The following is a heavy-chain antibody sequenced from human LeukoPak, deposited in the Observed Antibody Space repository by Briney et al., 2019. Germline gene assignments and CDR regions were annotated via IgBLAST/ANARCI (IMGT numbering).Heavy chain of an antibody. V-gene: IGHV3-30-3*01. D-gene: IGHD4-11*01. CDR1: GFAFNTYA. CDR2: ISFDGNTI. Sequence: PGRSLRLSCAASGFAFNTYAMHWVRQGPGKGLEWVAVISFDGNTIHYADSVKGRFTISRDNSKNTLFLQMDSLRAKDTAVYYCARSGGLQKFDWWGQGTLVPVSS. J-gene: IGHJ4*02. CDR3: ARSGGLQKFDW.